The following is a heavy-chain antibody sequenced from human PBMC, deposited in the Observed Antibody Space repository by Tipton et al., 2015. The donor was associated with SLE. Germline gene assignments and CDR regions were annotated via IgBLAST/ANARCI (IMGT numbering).Heavy chain of an antibody. CDR2: IDNIGST. Sequence: TLSLTCTVSGGSISSSPYYWGWFRQPPGKRLEWLGSIDNIGSTYENPSLKSRVTMSVDTSKNQFSLKLNSVTAADTAMYYCARRRLYDFWSGYYTENTFDIWGQGTMVTVSS. D-gene: IGHD3-3*01. V-gene: IGHV4-39*07. CDR3: ARRRLYDFWSGYYTENTFDI. CDR1: GGSISSSPYY. J-gene: IGHJ3*02.